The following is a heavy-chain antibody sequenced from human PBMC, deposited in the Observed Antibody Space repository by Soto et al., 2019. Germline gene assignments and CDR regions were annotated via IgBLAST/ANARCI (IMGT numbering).Heavy chain of an antibody. CDR3: ARGSGGRWFDP. V-gene: IGHV3-21*01. CDR1: GFTFSSYS. D-gene: IGHD1-26*01. CDR2: ISSSSSYI. J-gene: IGHJ5*02. Sequence: EVQLVESGGGLVKPGGSLRLSCAASGFTFSSYSMTWVRQAPVKGLEWVSSISSSSSYIYYADSVKGRCTISRDNAKNSLYLQMNSLRAEDTAVYYCARGSGGRWFDPWGQGTLVTVSS.